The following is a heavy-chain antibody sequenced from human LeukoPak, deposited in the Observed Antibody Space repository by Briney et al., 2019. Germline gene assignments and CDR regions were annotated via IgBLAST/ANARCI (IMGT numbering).Heavy chain of an antibody. Sequence: ASVKVSCKTSGYTFSNYDIYWVRQAPGQGLECMGWISAYNGNTNYAQKLQGRVTMTTDTSTSTAYMELRSLRSDDTAVYYCARSGVYYYDRAMDYWGQGTLVTVSS. CDR3: ARSGVYYYDRAMDY. D-gene: IGHD3-22*01. J-gene: IGHJ4*02. CDR1: GYTFSNYD. V-gene: IGHV1-18*01. CDR2: ISAYNGNT.